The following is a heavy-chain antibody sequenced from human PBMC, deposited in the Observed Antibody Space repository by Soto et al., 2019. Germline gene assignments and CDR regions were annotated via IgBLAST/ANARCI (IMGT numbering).Heavy chain of an antibody. J-gene: IGHJ6*02. V-gene: IGHV4-59*01. Sequence: PGGTRCLTCAVSGVSISGYDWSWVRQPPGKGLEWVGYMGDTGGSVYNAAFERRVTISVDTSKNQFSLKLNSVTAADTAVYYCARDLWGYCGTDCYPLDVWGQGTTVPVS. CDR2: MGDTGGS. D-gene: IGHD2-21*02. CDR1: GVSISGYD. CDR3: ARDLWGYCGTDCYPLDV.